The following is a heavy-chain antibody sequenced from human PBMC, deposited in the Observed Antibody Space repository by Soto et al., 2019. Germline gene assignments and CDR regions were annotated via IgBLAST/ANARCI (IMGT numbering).Heavy chain of an antibody. J-gene: IGHJ4*02. CDR1: GFSFSNFA. V-gene: IGHV3-64*04. CDR3: VRDMYYFDVY. CDR2: ISSNGATT. D-gene: IGHD3-22*01. Sequence: VHLVESGGGLVQPGGSLKLSCSASGFSFSNFAMQWVRQAPGKGLEYLSAISSNGATTYHADSVKGRFTISRDNSKNMLFLQMNSLRPEDTAVYYCVRDMYYFDVYWGQGTQVTVSS.